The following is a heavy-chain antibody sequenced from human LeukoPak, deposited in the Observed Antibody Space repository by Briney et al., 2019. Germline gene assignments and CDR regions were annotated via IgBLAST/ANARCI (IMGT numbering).Heavy chain of an antibody. J-gene: IGHJ4*02. CDR3: ARILGYGYFDY. D-gene: IGHD5-18*01. CDR1: GGSISNYY. Sequence: SETLSLTCTVSGGSISNYYWSWIRQPPGKGLEWIGYIYYSGSTNYNPSLKSRVTISVDTSKNQFSLKLSSVTAADTAVYYCARILGYGYFDYWGQGTLVTVSS. V-gene: IGHV4-59*01. CDR2: IYYSGST.